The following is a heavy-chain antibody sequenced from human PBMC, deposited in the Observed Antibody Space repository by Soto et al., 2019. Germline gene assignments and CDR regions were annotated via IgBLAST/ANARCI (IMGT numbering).Heavy chain of an antibody. CDR3: ASGLLRYDSSGYSGY. D-gene: IGHD3-22*01. Sequence: EVQLVESGGGLVQPGGSLRLSCAASGFTFSSYSMNWVRQAPGKGLEWVSYISSSGSTIYYADSVKGRFTISRDNAKNSLYLQMNSLRAEDTAVYYCASGLLRYDSSGYSGYWGQGTLVTVSS. CDR1: GFTFSSYS. CDR2: ISSSGSTI. J-gene: IGHJ4*02. V-gene: IGHV3-48*04.